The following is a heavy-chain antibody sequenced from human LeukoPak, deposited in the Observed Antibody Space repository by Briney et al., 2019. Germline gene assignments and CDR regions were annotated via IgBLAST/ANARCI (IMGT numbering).Heavy chain of an antibody. CDR2: INAGGEDP. J-gene: IGHJ6*02. CDR1: RDMLNSDH. Sequence: ASVKVSCKASRDMLNSDHIHWVRQAPGEGLEWMGVINAGGEDPKFAQNFQGRVDLTWDTSTNTIYMELARLRSEDTAVYYCASGEVGVVYRAGGRYYYYYHAMDVWGQGTTVTVSS. CDR3: ASGEVGVVYRAGGRYYYYYHAMDV. D-gene: IGHD2-15*01. V-gene: IGHV1-46*02.